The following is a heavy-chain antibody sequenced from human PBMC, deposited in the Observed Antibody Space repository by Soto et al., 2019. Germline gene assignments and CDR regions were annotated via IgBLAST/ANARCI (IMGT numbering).Heavy chain of an antibody. V-gene: IGHV1-69*13. CDR2: IIPIFGTA. J-gene: IGHJ6*02. CDR3: AREGVAVAPYGMDV. CDR1: GGTFSSYA. Sequence: SVKVSCKASGGTFSSYAISWVRQAPGQGLEWMGGIIPIFGTANYAQKFQGRVTITADESTSTAYMELSSLRSEYTAVYYCAREGVAVAPYGMDVWGQGTTVTVSS. D-gene: IGHD6-19*01.